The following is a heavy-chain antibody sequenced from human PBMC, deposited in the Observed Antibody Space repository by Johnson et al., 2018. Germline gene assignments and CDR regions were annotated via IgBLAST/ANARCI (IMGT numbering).Heavy chain of an antibody. V-gene: IGHV3-43D*03. D-gene: IGHD2-21*02. J-gene: IGHJ4*02. CDR3: AKDFWGSDTD. Sequence: VQLQESGGVVVQPGGSLRLSCAASGFPFDESDMHWVRQPPGKGLEWVSLMPSHGGTTYYADSVKGRFTISRDNSKNSLYLQMNSLRPEDTALYYCAKDFWGSDTDWGRGTLVTVSS. CDR1: GFPFDESD. CDR2: MPSHGGTT.